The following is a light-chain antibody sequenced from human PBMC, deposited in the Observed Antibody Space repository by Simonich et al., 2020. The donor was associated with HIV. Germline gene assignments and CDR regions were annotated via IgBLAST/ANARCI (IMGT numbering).Light chain of an antibody. CDR1: SSDVGGYNY. V-gene: IGLV2-14*01. Sequence: QSALTQPRSVSGSPGQSVTISCTGTSSDVGGYNYVSWYQQHPGKAPKLIIYDVSKPPSGVSNRFSGSKSGNTASLTISGLQAEDEADYYCSSYTSSSRVFGGGTKLTVL. CDR2: DVS. J-gene: IGLJ2*01. CDR3: SSYTSSSRV.